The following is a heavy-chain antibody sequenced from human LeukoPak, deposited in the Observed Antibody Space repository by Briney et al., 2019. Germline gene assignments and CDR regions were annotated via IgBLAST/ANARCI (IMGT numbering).Heavy chain of an antibody. V-gene: IGHV3-74*01. CDR2: INTDGSTT. CDR3: ARGRGGSYHY. Sequence: AGGSLRLSCAASGFTFSNDWMHWVRQAPGKGLVWVSRINTDGSTTTYADSVKGRFTISRANAKNTLYLQMNSLRVEDTAVYYCARGRGGSYHYWGQGTQVTVSS. D-gene: IGHD1-26*01. CDR1: GFTFSNDW. J-gene: IGHJ4*02.